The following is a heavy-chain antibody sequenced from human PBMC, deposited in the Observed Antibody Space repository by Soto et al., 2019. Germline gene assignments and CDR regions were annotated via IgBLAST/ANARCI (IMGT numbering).Heavy chain of an antibody. J-gene: IGHJ6*02. CDR2: VSTNGAT. CDR1: DDFISSYY. V-gene: IGHV4-4*07. Sequence: SETLSLTCTVSDDFISSYYWNWIRQPAGKGLEWIGRVSTNGATNYNPSLESRVTMSVDTSKDQFSLKLTSVTAADTAVYFCARADYEILTGSYAMDVWGQGTTVTVSS. CDR3: ARADYEILTGSYAMDV. D-gene: IGHD3-9*01.